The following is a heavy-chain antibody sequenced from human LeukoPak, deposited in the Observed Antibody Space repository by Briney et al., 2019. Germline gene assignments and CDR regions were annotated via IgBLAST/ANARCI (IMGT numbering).Heavy chain of an antibody. CDR2: IIPILGIA. D-gene: IGHD3-22*01. CDR3: ARTDTIVVVFDY. J-gene: IGHJ4*02. Sequence: ASVKVSCKASGGTFSSNAISWVRQAPGQGLEWMGRIIPILGIANYAQRFQGRVTITADKSTTTAYMELSRLRSDDTAVYYCARTDTIVVVFDYWGQGTLVTVSS. CDR1: GGTFSSNA. V-gene: IGHV1-69*04.